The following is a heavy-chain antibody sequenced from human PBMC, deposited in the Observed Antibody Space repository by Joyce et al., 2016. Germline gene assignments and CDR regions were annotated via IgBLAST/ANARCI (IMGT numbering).Heavy chain of an antibody. J-gene: IGHJ4*01. Sequence: QVQLVESGGGVVQPGGSLTLSCAACGFLFREYGMNWVRQAPGKGLDWVAVIWYDGNKKYYADSVRGRFTISRDNSKNVLHLQMSSLRADDTAVYYCARDRRQVGDAHYFDDWGQGALVTVSS. CDR2: IWYDGNKK. D-gene: IGHD3-16*01. V-gene: IGHV3-33*01. CDR3: ARDRRQVGDAHYFDD. CDR1: GFLFREYG.